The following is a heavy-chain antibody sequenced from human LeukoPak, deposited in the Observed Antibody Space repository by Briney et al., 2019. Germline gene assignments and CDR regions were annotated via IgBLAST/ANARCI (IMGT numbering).Heavy chain of an antibody. CDR1: GGPFSTYY. CDR2: INHNKST. D-gene: IGHD6-6*01. Sequence: SETLSLTCAVYGGPFSTYYWTWIRQSPGKGLEWIGEINHNKSTNCNPSLKSRVTISVDTSKNQFSLNLTSLTAADTAVYYCAHSSSSLPTDSWGQGTLVTVSS. CDR3: AHSSSSLPTDS. J-gene: IGHJ4*02. V-gene: IGHV4-34*01.